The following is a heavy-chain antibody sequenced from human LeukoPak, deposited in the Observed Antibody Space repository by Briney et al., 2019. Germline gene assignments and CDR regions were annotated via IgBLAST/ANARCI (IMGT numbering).Heavy chain of an antibody. CDR3: ARGYGGNSYFDY. D-gene: IGHD4-23*01. J-gene: IGHJ4*02. V-gene: IGHV1-2*02. CDR2: INPNSGGT. Sequence: EASVKVSCKASGGTFSSYAISWVRQAPGQGLEWMGWINPNSGGTNYAQKFQGRVTMTRDTSISTAYMELSRLRSDDTAVYYCARGYGGNSYFDYWGQGTLVTVSS. CDR1: GGTFSSYA.